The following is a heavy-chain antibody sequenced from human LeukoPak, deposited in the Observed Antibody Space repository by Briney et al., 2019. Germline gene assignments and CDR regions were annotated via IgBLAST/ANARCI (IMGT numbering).Heavy chain of an antibody. CDR3: ARDLNMGVVVPAAHIGY. D-gene: IGHD2-2*01. V-gene: IGHV4-39*07. J-gene: IGHJ4*02. Sequence: PSETLSLTCTVSGGSISSSSYYWGWIRQPPGKGLEWIGSIYYSGSTYYNPSLESRVTISVDTSKNQFSLKLSSVTAADTAVYYCARDLNMGVVVPAAHIGYWGQGTLVTVSS. CDR1: GGSISSSSYY. CDR2: IYYSGST.